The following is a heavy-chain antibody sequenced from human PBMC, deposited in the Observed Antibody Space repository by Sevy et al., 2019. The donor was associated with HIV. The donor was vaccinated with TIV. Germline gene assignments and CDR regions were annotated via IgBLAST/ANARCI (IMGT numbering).Heavy chain of an antibody. D-gene: IGHD1-26*01. CDR3: AKSVTVGATKLFDY. CDR1: GFTFSSYG. J-gene: IGHJ4*02. Sequence: GGSLRLSCAASGFTFSSYGMHWVRQAPGKGLEWVAVISYDGSNKYYADSVKGRFTISRDNSKNTLYLQMNSLRAEDMAVYYCAKSVTVGATKLFDYWGQGTLVTVSS. CDR2: ISYDGSNK. V-gene: IGHV3-30*18.